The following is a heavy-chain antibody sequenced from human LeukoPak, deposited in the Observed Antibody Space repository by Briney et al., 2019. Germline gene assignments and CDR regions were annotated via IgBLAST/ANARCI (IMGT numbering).Heavy chain of an antibody. Sequence: GGSLRLSCAASGFTFSDYYMSWIRQAPGKGLEWVAVISYDGSNKYYADSVKGRFTISRDNSKNTLYLQMNSLRAEDTAVYYCAKDGRREDRQRYGDALFDYWGQGTLVTVSS. CDR1: GFTFSDYY. D-gene: IGHD4-17*01. CDR2: ISYDGSNK. V-gene: IGHV3-30*18. J-gene: IGHJ4*02. CDR3: AKDGRREDRQRYGDALFDY.